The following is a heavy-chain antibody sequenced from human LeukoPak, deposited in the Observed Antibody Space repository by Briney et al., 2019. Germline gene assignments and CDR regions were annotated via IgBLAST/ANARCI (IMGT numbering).Heavy chain of an antibody. CDR1: GYTFTSYD. V-gene: IGHV1-8*01. CDR2: VNPNSGNT. D-gene: IGHD3-9*01. CDR3: ARALRYFDWTLLAFDI. Sequence: ASVKVSCKASGYTFTSYDINWVRQATGQGLEWMGWVNPNSGNTGYAQKFQGRVTMTRNTSISTAYMELSSLRSEDTAVYYCARALRYFDWTLLAFDIWGQGTMVTVSS. J-gene: IGHJ3*02.